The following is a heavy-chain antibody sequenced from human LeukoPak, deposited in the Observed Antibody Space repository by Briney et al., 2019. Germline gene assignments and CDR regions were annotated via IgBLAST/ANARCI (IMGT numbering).Heavy chain of an antibody. CDR1: GFTFSDYT. CDR2: ITPRGDYV. J-gene: IGHJ4*02. D-gene: IGHD1-1*01. CDR3: VRHRTASDY. V-gene: IGHV3-21*01. Sequence: GGSLRLSCAASGFTFSDYTMSWVRQAPGKGLEWVSSITPRGDYVYYADSLKGRFTNSRDNAKNSLYLQMSSLRAEDTAVYYCVRHRTASDYWGQGALVTVSS.